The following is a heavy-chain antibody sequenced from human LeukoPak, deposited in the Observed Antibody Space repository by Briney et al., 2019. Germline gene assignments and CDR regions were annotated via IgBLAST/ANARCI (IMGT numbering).Heavy chain of an antibody. D-gene: IGHD3-10*01. CDR3: ATESMVNGAFDI. CDR2: ISTGSSYI. Sequence: PGGSLRLSCAASGFTFSSYTMNWVRQAPGQGLAWVSSISTGSSYIYYADSLKGRFTISRDNAKNSLYLQMNSLRVEDTAVYYCATESMVNGAFDIWGQGTMVTVSS. J-gene: IGHJ3*02. V-gene: IGHV3-21*01. CDR1: GFTFSSYT.